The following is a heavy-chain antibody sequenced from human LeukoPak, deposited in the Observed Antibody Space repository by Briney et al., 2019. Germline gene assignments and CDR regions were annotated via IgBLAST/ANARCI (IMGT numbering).Heavy chain of an antibody. D-gene: IGHD2-8*01. V-gene: IGHV3-21*01. CDR2: ISQRSSDI. Sequence: GGSLRLSCAAPGFTFRSYSTTWGPQAPGKGLGWGSSISQRSSDIYYAGSVKGRFTISRDNAKNSLYLQMDSLRAEDTAVYYCAGGGVYEAFDIWGQGTMVTVSS. J-gene: IGHJ3*02. CDR3: AGGGVYEAFDI. CDR1: GFTFRSYS.